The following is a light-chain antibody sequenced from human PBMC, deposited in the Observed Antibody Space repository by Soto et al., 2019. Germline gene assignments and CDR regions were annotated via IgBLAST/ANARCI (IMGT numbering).Light chain of an antibody. Sequence: DIQMTQSASSLSAFVGDRVTITCQASQDIRKYLNWYQQKPGKAPKLLIYDASNLETGVPSRFSGSGSGTDFTLTVSSLQPEDIATYYRRQYDKLPNTFGQGTKLEIK. V-gene: IGKV1-33*01. CDR1: QDIRKY. CDR2: DAS. J-gene: IGKJ2*01. CDR3: RQYDKLPNT.